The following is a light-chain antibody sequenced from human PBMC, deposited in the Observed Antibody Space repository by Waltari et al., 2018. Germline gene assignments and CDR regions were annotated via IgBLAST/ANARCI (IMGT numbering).Light chain of an antibody. Sequence: QSALTQPRSVSGSPGQSVTIHCTGTSNAVGGYNYISWYQQHPDKAPKLIIYDINKRPSGVPDRFSGSKSGNTASLTISGLQAEDEADYYCCSYVGSNTYWVFGGGTKLTVL. V-gene: IGLV2-11*01. J-gene: IGLJ3*02. CDR3: CSYVGSNTYWV. CDR2: DIN. CDR1: SNAVGGYNY.